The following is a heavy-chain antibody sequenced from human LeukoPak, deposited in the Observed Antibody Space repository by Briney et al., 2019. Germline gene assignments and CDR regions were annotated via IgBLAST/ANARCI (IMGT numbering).Heavy chain of an antibody. CDR2: INHSGST. V-gene: IGHV4-34*01. CDR3: ASLFYCSGGSCYTTLGDY. J-gene: IGHJ4*02. Sequence: PSETLSLTCAVYGGSFSDYYWSWIRQPPGKGLEWIGEINHSGSTNYNPSLKSRVTISVDTSKNQFSLKLSSVTAADTAVYYCASLFYCSGGSCYTTLGDYWGQGTLVTVSS. CDR1: GGSFSDYY. D-gene: IGHD2-15*01.